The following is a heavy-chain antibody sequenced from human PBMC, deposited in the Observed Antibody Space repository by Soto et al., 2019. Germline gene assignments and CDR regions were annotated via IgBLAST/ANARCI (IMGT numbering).Heavy chain of an antibody. V-gene: IGHV3-30*18. CDR2: ISNDGSNK. J-gene: IGHJ4*02. CDR3: AKGFSYSVIDY. CDR1: GFTFSTYG. Sequence: QVQLVESGGGVVQPGRSLRPSCAASGFTFSTYGMHWVRQAPRKGLEWVAVISNDGSNKYYADSVKGRFTISRDNSKNTLYLQMSSLRAEDTAVFYCAKGFSYSVIDYWGQGTLVTVSS. D-gene: IGHD5-18*01.